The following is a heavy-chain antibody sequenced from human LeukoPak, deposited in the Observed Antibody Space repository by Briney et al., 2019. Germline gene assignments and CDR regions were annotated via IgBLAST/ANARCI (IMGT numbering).Heavy chain of an antibody. Sequence: GASVKVSCRVSGYTLTELSMHWVRQAPGRGLEWMGGFDPEDGETIYAQKFQGRVTMTEDTSTDTAYMELSSLRSEDTAVYYCATIPPVYYYDSSGYSRWGQGTLVTVSS. CDR2: FDPEDGET. CDR1: GYTLTELS. CDR3: ATIPPVYYYDSSGYSR. D-gene: IGHD3-22*01. V-gene: IGHV1-24*01. J-gene: IGHJ4*02.